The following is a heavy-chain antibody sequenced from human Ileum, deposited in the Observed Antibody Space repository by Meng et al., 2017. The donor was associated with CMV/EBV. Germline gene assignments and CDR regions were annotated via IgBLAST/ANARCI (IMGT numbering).Heavy chain of an antibody. Sequence: SGFTFRSDSMRWVRQAPGKGLGWVTVISANSDTTYYTDSIKSRFTVSRDNSKNTLYLQMNSLRAEDTAVYYCAKYFFDSTTGRIFDYWGQGALVTVSS. V-gene: IGHV3-23*01. J-gene: IGHJ4*02. CDR1: GFTFRSDS. CDR2: ISANSDTT. CDR3: AKYFFDSTTGRIFDY. D-gene: IGHD2/OR15-2a*01.